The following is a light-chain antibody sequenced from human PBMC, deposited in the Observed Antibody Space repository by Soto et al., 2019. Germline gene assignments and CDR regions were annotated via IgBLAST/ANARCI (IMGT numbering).Light chain of an antibody. V-gene: IGKV1-5*03. J-gene: IGKJ1*01. Sequence: DIQMTQSPSTLSGSVGDRVTITCRASQSISSWLAWYQQKPGKAPKLLIYKASTLQSGVPSRFSGSGSGTEFTPTISSLQPDDAATYYCQHYNSYSPAFGQGTKVDIK. CDR1: QSISSW. CDR2: KAS. CDR3: QHYNSYSPA.